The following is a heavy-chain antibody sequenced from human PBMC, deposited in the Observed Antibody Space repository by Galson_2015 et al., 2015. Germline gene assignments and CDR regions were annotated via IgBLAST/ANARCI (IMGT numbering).Heavy chain of an antibody. CDR3: ARDGAGWSRDV. CDR2: ISSSRKL. Sequence: SLRLSCAASGSTFSSYSMSWVRQAPGKGLEWVATISSSRKLYYADPVKGRFIISRDNGKDSLYLQMNSLTTEDTAVYYCARDGAGWSRDVWGKGTTVTVSS. CDR1: GSTFSSYS. J-gene: IGHJ6*04. D-gene: IGHD3-3*01. V-gene: IGHV3-21*01.